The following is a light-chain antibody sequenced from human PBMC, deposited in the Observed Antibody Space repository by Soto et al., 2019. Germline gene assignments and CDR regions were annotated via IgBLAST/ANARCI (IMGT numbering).Light chain of an antibody. J-gene: IGLJ2*01. CDR2: DVS. CDR1: SSDVGGYNY. Sequence: QSALTQPASVSGSPGQSITISCTGTSSDVGGYNYVSWYQQHPGKAPKLMIYDVSNRPSGVSNRFSGSKSGNTASLTISGLQAEDEAAYYCSSYTSRVVFGGGTKVTVL. CDR3: SSYTSRVV. V-gene: IGLV2-14*01.